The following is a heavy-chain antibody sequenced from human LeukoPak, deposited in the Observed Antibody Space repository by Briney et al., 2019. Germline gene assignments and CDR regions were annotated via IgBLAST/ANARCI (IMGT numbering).Heavy chain of an antibody. CDR1: GGTFSSYA. CDR3: ARGSTYCGGDCYPADY. CDR2: IIPIFGTA. J-gene: IGHJ4*02. D-gene: IGHD2-21*01. V-gene: IGHV1-69*05. Sequence: ASVKVSCKASGGTFSSYAISWVRQAPGQGLEWMGGIIPIFGTANYAQKFQGRVTITTDESTSTAYMELSRLRSDDTAVYYCARGSTYCGGDCYPADYWGQGTLVTVSS.